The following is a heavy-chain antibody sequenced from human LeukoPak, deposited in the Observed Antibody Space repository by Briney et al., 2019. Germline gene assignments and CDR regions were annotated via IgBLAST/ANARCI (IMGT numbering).Heavy chain of an antibody. D-gene: IGHD3-22*01. CDR2: INHSGST. CDR1: GGSFSGYY. V-gene: IGHV4-34*01. Sequence: SETLSLTCAVYGGSFSGYYWSWIRQPPGKGLEWIGEINHSGSTNYNPSHKSRVTISVDTSKNQFSLKLSSVTAADTAVYYCATGDSSGYYSGHYWGQGTLVTVSS. J-gene: IGHJ4*02. CDR3: ATGDSSGYYSGHY.